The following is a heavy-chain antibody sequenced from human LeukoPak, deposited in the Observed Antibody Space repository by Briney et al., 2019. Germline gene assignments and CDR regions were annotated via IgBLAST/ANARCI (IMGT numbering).Heavy chain of an antibody. V-gene: IGHV4-31*03. CDR1: GGAISSGDYY. CDR2: IYNSGTT. J-gene: IGHJ6*02. Sequence: PSQTLSLTCTASGGAISSGDYYWSWIRQHPGKGLEWIGFIYNSGTTYYNPSLKSRLSMSLDASGNHISLKLTSVTAADTAVYYCARGGYSDSSGFLGYYGMDVWGPGTTVSVSS. CDR3: ARGGYSDSSGFLGYYGMDV. D-gene: IGHD3-22*01.